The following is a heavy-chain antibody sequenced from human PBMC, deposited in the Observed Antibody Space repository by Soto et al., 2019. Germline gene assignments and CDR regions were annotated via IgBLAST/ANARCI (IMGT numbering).Heavy chain of an antibody. CDR2: VSYDGSNK. Sequence: QVQLVESGGGVVQPGRSLRLSCAASEFTFSTYPMHWVRQAPGKGLEWVALVSYDGSNKYYADSVKGRLTTSRDQSRNTLYLQMDSLRTEDTALYYCARECPRGSFDLWGQGTMVTVSS. CDR1: EFTFSTYP. V-gene: IGHV3-30-3*01. CDR3: ARECPRGSFDL. J-gene: IGHJ3*01. D-gene: IGHD2-2*01.